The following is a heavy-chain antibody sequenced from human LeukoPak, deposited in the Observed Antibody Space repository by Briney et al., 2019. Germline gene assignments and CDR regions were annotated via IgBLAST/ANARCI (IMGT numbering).Heavy chain of an antibody. Sequence: SETLSLTCTVSGGSISSYYWSWIRQPAGKGLEWIGRIYTSGSTNYNPSLKSRVTMSVDTSKNQFSLKLSSVTAADTAVYYCARDGDYYGSGSTGNWLDPWGQGTLVTVSS. CDR1: GGSISSYY. V-gene: IGHV4-4*07. CDR3: ARDGDYYGSGSTGNWLDP. CDR2: IYTSGST. J-gene: IGHJ5*02. D-gene: IGHD3-10*01.